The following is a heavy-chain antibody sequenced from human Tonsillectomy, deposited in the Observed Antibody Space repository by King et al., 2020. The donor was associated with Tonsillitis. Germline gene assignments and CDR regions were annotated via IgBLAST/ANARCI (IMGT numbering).Heavy chain of an antibody. D-gene: IGHD6-13*01. CDR2: ISAYNGDT. CDR1: GYTFSNYG. V-gene: IGHV1-18*01. CDR3: ARSGSYRSTWNYFDY. J-gene: IGHJ4*02. Sequence: QLVQSGAEVKKPGASVKVSCKASGYTFSNYGVSWVRQAPGQGLEWMGWISAYNGDTNSAQKLQGRVTLTTDTSTGTAYMELRSLRSDDTAVYYCARSGSYRSTWNYFDYWDQGTLVTVSS.